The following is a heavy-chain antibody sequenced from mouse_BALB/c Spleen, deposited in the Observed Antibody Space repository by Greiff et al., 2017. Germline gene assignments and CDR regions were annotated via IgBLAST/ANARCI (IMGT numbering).Heavy chain of an antibody. CDR3: AREGGNYFYYFDY. CDR2: ISSGSSTI. Sequence: DVKLVESGGGLVQPGGSRKLSCAASGFTFSSFGMHWVRQAPEKGLEWVAYISSGSSTIYYADTVKGRFTISRDNPKNTLFLQMTSLRSEDTAMYYCAREGGNYFYYFDYWGQGTTLTVSS. CDR1: GFTFSSFG. D-gene: IGHD2-1*01. V-gene: IGHV5-17*02. J-gene: IGHJ2*01.